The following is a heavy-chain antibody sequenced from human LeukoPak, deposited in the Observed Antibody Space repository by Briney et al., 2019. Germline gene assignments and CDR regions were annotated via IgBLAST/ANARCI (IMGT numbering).Heavy chain of an antibody. CDR1: GGSISSSSSY. V-gene: IGHV4-39*01. J-gene: IGHJ3*01. D-gene: IGHD3-3*01. Sequence: SETLSLTCTVSGGSISSSSSYWGWIRQPPGKGLEWIVRIYYSGSTYYNPSLKSRVTISVDTSKNQFSLKLSSMTAADTAVYYCARPTRRGYYPFWDSFDVWGQGTKVTVSS. CDR3: ARPTRRGYYPFWDSFDV. CDR2: IYYSGST.